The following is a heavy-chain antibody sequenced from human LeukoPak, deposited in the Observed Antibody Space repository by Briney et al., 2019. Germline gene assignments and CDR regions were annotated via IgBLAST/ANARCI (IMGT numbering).Heavy chain of an antibody. CDR1: GFTFSSYW. V-gene: IGHV3-74*01. CDR2: INSDGSST. J-gene: IGHJ1*01. Sequence: PGGSLRLSCAASGFTFSSYWMHWVRQAPGKGLVWVSRINSDGSSTSYADSVKGRFTISRDNAKNTLYLQMNSLRAEDTAVYYCAGDIAVVVADEIHGGQGTLVTVSS. CDR3: AGDIAVVVADEIH. D-gene: IGHD2-15*01.